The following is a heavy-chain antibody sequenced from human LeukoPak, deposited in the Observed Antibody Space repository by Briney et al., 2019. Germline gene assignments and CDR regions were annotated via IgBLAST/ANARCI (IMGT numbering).Heavy chain of an antibody. Sequence: PGRSLRLSCAAPGFTFSSYGMHWVRQAPGKGLEWVAVIWYDGSNKYYADSVKGRFTISRDNSKNTLYLQMNSLRAEDTAVYYCARGKREILTGYFNYYYYGMDVWGQGTTVTVSS. CDR1: GFTFSSYG. CDR2: IWYDGSNK. V-gene: IGHV3-33*01. D-gene: IGHD3-9*01. J-gene: IGHJ6*02. CDR3: ARGKREILTGYFNYYYYGMDV.